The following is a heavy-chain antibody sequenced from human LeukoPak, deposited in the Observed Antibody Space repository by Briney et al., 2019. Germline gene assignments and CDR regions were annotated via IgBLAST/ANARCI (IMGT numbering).Heavy chain of an antibody. V-gene: IGHV1-2*02. Sequence: ASVKVSCKASGYTFTGYYMHWVRQAPGQGLEWMGWINPNSGGTNYAQKFQGRVTMTRDTSISTAYMELSRLRSDDTAVYYCARDGYGSGNDLGYWGQGTLVTVSS. CDR1: GYTFTGYY. J-gene: IGHJ4*02. CDR2: INPNSGGT. D-gene: IGHD3-10*01. CDR3: ARDGYGSGNDLGY.